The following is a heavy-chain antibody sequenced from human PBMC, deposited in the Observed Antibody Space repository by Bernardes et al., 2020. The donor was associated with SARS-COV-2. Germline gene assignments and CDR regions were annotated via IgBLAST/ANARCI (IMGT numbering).Heavy chain of an antibody. V-gene: IGHV1-2*02. D-gene: IGHD1-1*01. CDR1: GYTFIGYY. J-gene: IGHJ6*02. Sequence: ASVKVSCKASGYTFIGYYIHWVRQAPGLGLEWMGWMNPNSGGTNCAQKFYGRVTMTRDTSITTAYIELNSLMSDDTAVYYCARGHDTWTDVYYSYYNGMDVWGQGTTITISS. CDR3: ARGHDTWTDVYYSYYNGMDV. CDR2: MNPNSGGT.